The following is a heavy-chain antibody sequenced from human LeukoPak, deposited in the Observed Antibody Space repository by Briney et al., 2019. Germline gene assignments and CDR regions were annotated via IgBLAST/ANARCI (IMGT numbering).Heavy chain of an antibody. CDR2: ISGSGGST. D-gene: IGHD6-19*01. J-gene: IGHJ4*02. Sequence: SCKASGGTFSSYAMSWVRQAPGKGLEWVSAISGSGGSTYYADSVKGRFTISRDNSKNTLYLQMNSLRAEDTAVYYCAKEKSSGYDYWGQGTLVTVSS. CDR3: AKEKSSGYDY. CDR1: GGTFSSYA. V-gene: IGHV3-23*01.